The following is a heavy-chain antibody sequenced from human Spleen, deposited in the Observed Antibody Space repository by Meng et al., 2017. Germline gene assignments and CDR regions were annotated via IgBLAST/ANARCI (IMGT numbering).Heavy chain of an antibody. V-gene: IGHV1-18*01. Sequence: ASVKVSCKASGGTFSSYAISWVRQAPGQGLEWMGWISAYNGNTNYAQKLQGRVTMTTDTSTSTAYMELRSLRSDDTAVYYCARDIGEPALGYYYGMDVWGQGTTVTVSS. CDR1: GGTFSSYA. J-gene: IGHJ6*02. CDR3: ARDIGEPALGYYYGMDV. CDR2: ISAYNGNT. D-gene: IGHD1-14*01.